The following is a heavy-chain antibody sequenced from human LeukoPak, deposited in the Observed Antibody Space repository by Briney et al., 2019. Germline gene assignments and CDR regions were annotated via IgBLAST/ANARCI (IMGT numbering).Heavy chain of an antibody. Sequence: SETLSLTCTVSGGSIRSYYWSWIRQPPGKGLEWIGYIYYSGSTNYNPSLKSRVSISVDTSKNQFSLQLSSVTAADTAVYYCARTGSTVTMLYPFDHWGQGTPVTVSS. D-gene: IGHD4-17*01. J-gene: IGHJ4*02. CDR2: IYYSGST. V-gene: IGHV4-59*01. CDR3: ARTGSTVTMLYPFDH. CDR1: GGSIRSYY.